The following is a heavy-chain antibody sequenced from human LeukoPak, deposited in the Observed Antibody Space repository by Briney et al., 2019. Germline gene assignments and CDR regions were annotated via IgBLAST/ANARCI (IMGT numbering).Heavy chain of an antibody. Sequence: PSQTLSLTCAVSGASISSDPYYWNWIRQHPGKGLEWIGYIFYSGSTYYNPSLKSRITISVDTSKNQFSLNLSSVTAADTAVYYCARGLGEAAAVPSYWGQGTLVTVSS. CDR1: GASISSDPYY. CDR2: IFYSGST. CDR3: ARGLGEAAAVPSY. D-gene: IGHD6-13*01. V-gene: IGHV4-31*11. J-gene: IGHJ4*02.